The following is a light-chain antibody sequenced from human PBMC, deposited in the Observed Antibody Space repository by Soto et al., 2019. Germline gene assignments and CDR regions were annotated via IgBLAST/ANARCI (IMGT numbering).Light chain of an antibody. CDR2: GAS. Sequence: DIQMTQSPSSVSASVGDRVTITCRASQGVNNWVAWYQLKSGKAPNLLIYGASSLQSGVPSRISGSGSGTDFTLTISSLQPEDFATYFCQQADSFPLTFGQGTKVEI. V-gene: IGKV1-12*01. CDR1: QGVNNW. CDR3: QQADSFPLT. J-gene: IGKJ1*01.